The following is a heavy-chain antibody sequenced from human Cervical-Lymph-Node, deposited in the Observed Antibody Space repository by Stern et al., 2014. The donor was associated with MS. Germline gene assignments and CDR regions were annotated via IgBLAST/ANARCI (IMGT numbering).Heavy chain of an antibody. Sequence: VQLEESGPGLVKPSETLSLTCSVSGGSMKTYFWNWIRQPPGKGLEWIGSINDSGDTKYSPSLQSRVTISIDTSKRQFSLNLTSVAAADTAIYYCARATGAATALLYWGRGSLVTVS. CDR3: ARATGAATALLY. V-gene: IGHV4-59*01. D-gene: IGHD2-2*01. CDR2: INDSGDT. CDR1: GGSMKTYF. J-gene: IGHJ4*02.